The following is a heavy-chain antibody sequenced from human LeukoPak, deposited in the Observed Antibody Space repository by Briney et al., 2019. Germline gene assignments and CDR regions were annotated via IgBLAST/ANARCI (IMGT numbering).Heavy chain of an antibody. CDR1: GYTFTSYG. J-gene: IGHJ4*02. V-gene: IGHV1-18*01. D-gene: IGHD3-22*01. CDR3: ARDLGGDAYYYDSSGYTS. CDR2: ISAYNGNT. Sequence: EASVKVSCKASGYTFTSYGISWVRQAPGQGLEWMGWISAYNGNTNYAQKLQGRVTMTTDTSTSTAYMELRSLRSDDTAVYYCARDLGGDAYYYDSSGYTSWGQGTLVTVSS.